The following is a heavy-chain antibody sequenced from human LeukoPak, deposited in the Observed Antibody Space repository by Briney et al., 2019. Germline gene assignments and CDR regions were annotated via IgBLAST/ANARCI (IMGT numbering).Heavy chain of an antibody. D-gene: IGHD1-26*01. V-gene: IGHV1-69*04. CDR2: IIPILGIA. CDR1: GFTFTSSA. J-gene: IGHJ4*02. CDR3: ARHRLGGSYFDY. Sequence: ASVKVSCKASGFTFTSSAMQWVRQAPGQGLEWMGRIIPILGIANYAQKFQGRVTITADKSTSTAYMELSSLRAEDTAVYYCARHRLGGSYFDYWGQGTLVTVSS.